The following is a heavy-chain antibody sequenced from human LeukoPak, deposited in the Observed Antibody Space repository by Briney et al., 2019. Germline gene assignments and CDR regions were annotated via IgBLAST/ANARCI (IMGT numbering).Heavy chain of an antibody. CDR3: ARDRVPRIAGYFDY. V-gene: IGHV3-48*02. D-gene: IGHD6-13*01. CDR1: GFTFSNYW. Sequence: GGSLRLSCAASGFTFSNYWMTWVRQAPGKGLEWVSYISSSSSTIYYADSVKGRFTISRDNAKNSLYLQMNSLRDEDTAVYYCARDRVPRIAGYFDYWGQGTLVTVSS. CDR2: ISSSSSTI. J-gene: IGHJ4*02.